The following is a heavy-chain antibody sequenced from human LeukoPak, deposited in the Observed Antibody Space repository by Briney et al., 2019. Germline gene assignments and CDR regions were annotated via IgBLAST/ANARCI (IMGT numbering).Heavy chain of an antibody. CDR3: ARGLHYYGSGSYSHYYYYMDV. CDR2: INWNGGST. Sequence: GESLKISCAASGFTFDDYGMSWVRQAPGKGLEWVSGINWNGGSTGYADSVKGRFTISRDNAKNSLYLQMNSLRAEDTALYYCARGLHYYGSGSYSHYYYYMDVWGKGTTVTVSS. J-gene: IGHJ6*03. V-gene: IGHV3-20*04. CDR1: GFTFDDYG. D-gene: IGHD3-10*01.